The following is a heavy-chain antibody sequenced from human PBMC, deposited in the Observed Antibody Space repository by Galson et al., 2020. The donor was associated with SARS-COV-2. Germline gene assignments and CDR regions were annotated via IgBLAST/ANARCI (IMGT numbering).Heavy chain of an antibody. V-gene: IGHV3-74*01. CDR1: GFTFSNYW. CDR3: ARSDNWFVGFDP. J-gene: IGHJ5*02. CDR2: IKTDGSIT. Sequence: GSLRLSCAASGFTFSNYWMHWVRQAPGKGLVWVSRIKTDGSITTYADSVKGRFTISRDNAKNTLYLQMNSLRAEDTAVYYCARSDNWFVGFDPWGQGTLVTVSS. D-gene: IGHD1-20*01.